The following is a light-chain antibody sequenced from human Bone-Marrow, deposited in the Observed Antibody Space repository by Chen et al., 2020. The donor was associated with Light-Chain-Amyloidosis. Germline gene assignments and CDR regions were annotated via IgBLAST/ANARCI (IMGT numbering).Light chain of an antibody. V-gene: IGLV3-25*03. CDR3: QSADSSVTYEVI. J-gene: IGLJ2*01. CDR2: RDT. CDR1: DLPRKY. Sequence: SYELTQPPSVSVSPGQTARITCSGDDLPRKYAYWYQQKPGQAPVLVIHRDTEMPSGISERLYCSSTGTTPTLTISGVRAEDEADYHCQSADSSVTYEVIVGGGTKLTVL.